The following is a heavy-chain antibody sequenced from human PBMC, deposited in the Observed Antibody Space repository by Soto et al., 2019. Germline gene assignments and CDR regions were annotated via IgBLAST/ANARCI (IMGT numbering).Heavy chain of an antibody. Sequence: QVHLVESGGGVVQPGRSLRLSCAASGSIFNGYGMHWVRQAPGKGLDWVAVIWLDGSEKYYADSVKGRFTISRDNSKNTLYLQMSSLRVEDTAVYYCVRDGVGATAFFGFLDYWGQGTLVSVSS. CDR3: VRDGVGATAFFGFLDY. CDR2: IWLDGSEK. J-gene: IGHJ4*02. V-gene: IGHV3-33*01. D-gene: IGHD1-26*01. CDR1: GSIFNGYG.